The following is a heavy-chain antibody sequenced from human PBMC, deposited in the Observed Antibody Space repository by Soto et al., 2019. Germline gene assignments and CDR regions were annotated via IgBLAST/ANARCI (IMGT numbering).Heavy chain of an antibody. CDR1: GGSFSGYY. J-gene: IGHJ6*02. CDR2: INHSGST. V-gene: IGHV4-34*01. Sequence: PSETLSLPCAVYGGSFSGYYWSWIRQPPGKGLEWIGEINHSGSTNYNPSLKSRVTISVDTSKNQFSLKLSSVTAADTAVYYWARDGSGMDVWGQGTTVTVSS. CDR3: ARDGSGMDV.